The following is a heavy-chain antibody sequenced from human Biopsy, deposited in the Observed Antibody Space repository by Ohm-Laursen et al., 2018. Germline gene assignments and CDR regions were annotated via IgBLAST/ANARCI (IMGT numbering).Heavy chain of an antibody. V-gene: IGHV3-33*01. Sequence: SLRLSCAASGFTFSVYAMHWVRQAPGKGLELVAIIWYDGSSEYYADSVKGRFTISRDNSKNTVYLQMNSLRVEDTAVYYCARDPIVGSKADGMDVWGQGTTVTVSS. CDR1: GFTFSVYA. J-gene: IGHJ6*02. CDR3: ARDPIVGSKADGMDV. D-gene: IGHD1-26*01. CDR2: IWYDGSSE.